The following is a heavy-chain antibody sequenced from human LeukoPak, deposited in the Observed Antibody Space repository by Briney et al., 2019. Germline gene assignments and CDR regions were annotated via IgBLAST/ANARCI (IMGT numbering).Heavy chain of an antibody. Sequence: GGSLRLSCAASGFTVSSNYKSWVRQAPGKGLEWVSVIYSGGSAYYADSVKGRFTISRDNSKNTLYLQMNSLRAEDTAVYYCARDIPNYYGSGSYFDYWGQGTLVTVSS. D-gene: IGHD3-10*01. J-gene: IGHJ4*02. V-gene: IGHV3-66*01. CDR2: IYSGGSA. CDR1: GFTVSSNY. CDR3: ARDIPNYYGSGSYFDY.